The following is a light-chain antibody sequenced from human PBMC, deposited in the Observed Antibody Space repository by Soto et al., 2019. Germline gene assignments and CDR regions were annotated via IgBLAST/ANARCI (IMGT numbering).Light chain of an antibody. Sequence: DIQMTQSPSSLSASVGDRVTITCRASQGISNFLNWYQQKPGEAPNVLIYAASSLQTGVPSRFTGSGSGTVFTLTIISLQPEDFASYFCQQSFTNPKTFGQGTEVDIK. CDR3: QQSFTNPKT. CDR2: AAS. J-gene: IGKJ1*01. V-gene: IGKV1-39*01. CDR1: QGISNF.